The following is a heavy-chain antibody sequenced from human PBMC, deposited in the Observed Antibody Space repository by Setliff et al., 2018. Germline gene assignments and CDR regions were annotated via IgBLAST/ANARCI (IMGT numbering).Heavy chain of an antibody. CDR1: YYSISSGYY. Sequence: PSETLSLTCAVSYYSISSGYYWGWIRQPPGKGLEWIGSMYHSGGTYYSPSLESRVTISVDMSKNHLSLKLSSVTAADTAVYYCARHIWGAKMQLPHDVFDIWGQGTMVTVSS. J-gene: IGHJ3*02. CDR3: ARHIWGAKMQLPHDVFDI. D-gene: IGHD2-2*01. CDR2: MYHSGGT. V-gene: IGHV4-38-2*01.